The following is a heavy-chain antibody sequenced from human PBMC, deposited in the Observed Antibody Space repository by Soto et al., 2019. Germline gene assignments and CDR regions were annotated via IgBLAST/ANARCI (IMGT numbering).Heavy chain of an antibody. Sequence: PXVCLRLSCGACGFSFGTNAMGWVGQAPGEGLVWVSSINNAGNTRFYADSVKGRFTISRDNSNNTLYLQMNDLRADDTAVYFCAKARQSTFRFASGTICGQGTVVTVSS. J-gene: IGHJ4*02. V-gene: IGHV3-23*01. D-gene: IGHD3-10*01. CDR2: INNAGNTR. CDR3: AKARQSTFRFASGTI. CDR1: GFSFGTNA.